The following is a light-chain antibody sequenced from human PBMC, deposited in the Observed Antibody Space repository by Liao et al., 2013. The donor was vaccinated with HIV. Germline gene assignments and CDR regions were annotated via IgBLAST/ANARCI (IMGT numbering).Light chain of an antibody. CDR3: QSTDSSGGWV. V-gene: IGLV3-27*01. CDR1: VLAKKY. CDR2: KDS. Sequence: SYELTQPSSVSVSPGQTARITCSGDVLAKKYARWFQQKPGQAPVLVIYKDSERPSGIPERFSGSSSGTTVTLTISGAQVEDEADYYCQSTDSSGGWVFGGGTKLTVL. J-gene: IGLJ3*02.